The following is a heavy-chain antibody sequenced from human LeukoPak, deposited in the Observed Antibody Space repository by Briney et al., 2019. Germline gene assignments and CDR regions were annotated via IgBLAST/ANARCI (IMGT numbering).Heavy chain of an antibody. Sequence: SETLSLTCTVSGGSISSYYWSWIRQPPGKGLEWIGYIYYSGSTNYNPSLKSRVTISVDTSKNQFSLKLSSVTAADTAVYYCARVGGHYYSGGSCYTVTDAFDIWGQGTMVTVSS. CDR2: IYYSGST. J-gene: IGHJ3*02. V-gene: IGHV4-59*01. D-gene: IGHD2-15*01. CDR3: ARVGGHYYSGGSCYTVTDAFDI. CDR1: GGSISSYY.